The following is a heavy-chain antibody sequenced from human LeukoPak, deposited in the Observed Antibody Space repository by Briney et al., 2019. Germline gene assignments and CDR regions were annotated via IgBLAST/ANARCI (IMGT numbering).Heavy chain of an antibody. CDR1: GDSVSSDSYY. V-gene: IGHV4-61*01. Sequence: SETLSLTCTVSGDSVSSDSYYWSWIRQPPGKGLEWSGYIYYSGTTKQNPSLKSRVTLSVATSKNQLYLKRNSVTAAATAVYYCARDSRGYYDSSGYFDHWGQGTLVTVSS. CDR3: ARDSRGYYDSSGYFDH. CDR2: IYYSGTT. D-gene: IGHD3-22*01. J-gene: IGHJ4*02.